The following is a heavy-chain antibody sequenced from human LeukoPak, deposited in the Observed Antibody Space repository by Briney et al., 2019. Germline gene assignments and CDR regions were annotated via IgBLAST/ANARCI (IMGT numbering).Heavy chain of an antibody. CDR1: RYTFTIYA. V-gene: IGHV3-23*01. CDR3: AKLKSPWHSTGPFDL. Sequence: PGGSLRLSCTPSRYTFTIYAMAGVRQAPGRGLEWVSAISGGGGDSHYAASVRGRFTISREDSKNTLYLQMNSLRGDDTAVYYCAKLKSPWHSTGPFDLWGQGTLVTVS. CDR2: ISGGGGDS. J-gene: IGHJ4*02.